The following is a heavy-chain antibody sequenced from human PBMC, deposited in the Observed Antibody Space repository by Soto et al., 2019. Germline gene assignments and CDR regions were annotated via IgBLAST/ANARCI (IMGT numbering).Heavy chain of an antibody. V-gene: IGHV4-31*03. CDR3: ARGNYYYYMDV. CDR1: GGSISSGGYY. CDR2: IYYSGST. J-gene: IGHJ6*03. Sequence: SETLSFTCTVSGGSISSGGYYWSWIRQHPGKGLEWIGYIYYSGSTYYNPSLKSRVTISVDTSKNQFSLKLSSVTAADTAVYYCARGNYYYYMDVWGKGTTVTVSS.